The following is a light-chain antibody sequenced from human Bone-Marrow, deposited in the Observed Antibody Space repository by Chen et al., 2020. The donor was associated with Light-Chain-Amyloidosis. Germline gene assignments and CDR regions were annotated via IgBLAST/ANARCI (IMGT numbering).Light chain of an antibody. V-gene: IGLV6-57*01. Sequence: NFILTQPHSVSESAGKTVLISRPRRSGSIATNYVQWYQQRPGSSPTTVIYEDDQRPSGVPDRFSGSIDRSSNSASLTISGLKTEDEADYYCQSYQGSSQGVFGGGTKLTVL. CDR1: SGSIATNY. CDR2: EDD. J-gene: IGLJ3*02. CDR3: QSYQGSSQGV.